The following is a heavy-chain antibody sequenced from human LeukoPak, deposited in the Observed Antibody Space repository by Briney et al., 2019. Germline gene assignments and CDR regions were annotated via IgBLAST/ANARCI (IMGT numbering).Heavy chain of an antibody. Sequence: SETLSLTCTVSGVSINSGSYYWSWIRQSAGKGLEWIGRIYTSGSTNYNPSLKSRVTISIEKSKNQFSLKLTSVTAADTAMYYCARGVQLPLFDYWGQGTLVTVSS. V-gene: IGHV4-61*02. D-gene: IGHD2-2*01. J-gene: IGHJ4*02. CDR2: IYTSGST. CDR3: ARGVQLPLFDY. CDR1: GVSINSGSYY.